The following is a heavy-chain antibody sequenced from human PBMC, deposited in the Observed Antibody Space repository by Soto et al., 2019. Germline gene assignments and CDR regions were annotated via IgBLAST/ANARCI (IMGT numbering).Heavy chain of an antibody. V-gene: IGHV4-59*01. D-gene: IGHD1-26*01. CDR3: ARGGGSYSPAGFDI. Sequence: QVQLQESGPGLVKPSETLSLICTVSGGSIINYYWSWIRQSPGKGLEWIGYIYNSGSTNYNPSLQGRVPISEDTPQKPLSLKLSSVTAADTAVYYCARGGGSYSPAGFDIWGQGTMVTVSS. CDR1: GGSIINYY. J-gene: IGHJ3*02. CDR2: IYNSGST.